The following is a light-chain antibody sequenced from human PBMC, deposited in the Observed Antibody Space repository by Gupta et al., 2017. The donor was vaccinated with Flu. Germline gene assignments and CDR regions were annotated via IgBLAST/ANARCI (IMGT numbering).Light chain of an antibody. CDR1: QGIGND. CDR3: RQHNSYPMT. CDR2: TAS. Sequence: PSSLSASVGDRVTITCRSSQGIGNDLGWFQQRPGKAPKRLIYTASSLQSGVPSRFSGSGPGTEFTLTISSLQPDDFATYYCRQHNSYPMTFGGGTKVEIK. J-gene: IGKJ4*01. V-gene: IGKV1-17*01.